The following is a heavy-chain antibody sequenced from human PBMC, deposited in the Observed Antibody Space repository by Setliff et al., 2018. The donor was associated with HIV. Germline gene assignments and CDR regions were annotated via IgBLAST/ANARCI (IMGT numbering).Heavy chain of an antibody. J-gene: IGHJ4*02. CDR3: ATTSHAYSSGWGPDY. CDR2: ISSSSDYI. V-gene: IGHV3-21*01. D-gene: IGHD6-19*01. Sequence: GGSLRLSCAASGFFFSNYGMNWVRQAPGKGLEWVSSISSSSDYIYYADSVKARFTISRDNAKNSLYLQMNSLRAEDTAMYYCATTSHAYSSGWGPDYWGQGTLVTVSS. CDR1: GFFFSNYG.